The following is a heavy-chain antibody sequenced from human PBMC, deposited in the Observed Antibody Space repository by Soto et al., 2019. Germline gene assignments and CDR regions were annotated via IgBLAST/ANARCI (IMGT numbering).Heavy chain of an antibody. V-gene: IGHV1-18*01. CDR2: ITAYNGNT. CDR3: ARDDGRRRYDRFDF. Sequence: GTSAKPTCKDSRVAYKYNAMCWAQQEPGQGLEWMGWITAYNGNTYYEQNLQGRVTMTTDTSTSTAYMELRSLRSDDTAVFYCARDDGRRRYDRFDFWGQGTVVTVSS. CDR1: RVAYKYNA. J-gene: IGHJ4*02. D-gene: IGHD5-12*01.